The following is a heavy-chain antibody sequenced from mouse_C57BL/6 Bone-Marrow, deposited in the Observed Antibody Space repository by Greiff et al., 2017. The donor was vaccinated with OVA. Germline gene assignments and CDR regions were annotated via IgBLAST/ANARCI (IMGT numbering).Heavy chain of an antibody. CDR1: GFSFNTYA. J-gene: IGHJ1*03. V-gene: IGHV10-1*01. D-gene: IGHD1-1*01. CDR3: VRGGSSYWYFDV. Sequence: EVKLVESGGGLVQPKGSLKLSCAASGFSFNTYAMNWVRQAPGKGLEWVARIRSKSNNYATYYADSVKDRFTISRDDSESMLYLQMNNLKTEDTAMYYCVRGGSSYWYFDVWGTGTTVTVSS. CDR2: IRSKSNNYAT.